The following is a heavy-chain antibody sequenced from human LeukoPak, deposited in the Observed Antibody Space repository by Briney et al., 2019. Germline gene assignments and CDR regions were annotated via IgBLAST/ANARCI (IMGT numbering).Heavy chain of an antibody. V-gene: IGHV1-69*04. J-gene: IGHJ3*01. CDR2: IVPILGIA. CDR1: GGTFNNYA. CDR3: ARDQGDNSYGYYAIWYAFDV. Sequence: SVKVSCKASGGTFNNYAISWVRQAPGQGLEWMGRIVPILGIANYAQEFQGRLIITADRATSSAYMELSSLRSEDTAVYYCARDQGDNSYGYYAIWYAFDVWGQGTMVTVSS. D-gene: IGHD5-18*01.